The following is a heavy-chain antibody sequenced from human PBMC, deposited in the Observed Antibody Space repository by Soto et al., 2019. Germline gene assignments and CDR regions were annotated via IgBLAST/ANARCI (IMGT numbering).Heavy chain of an antibody. CDR3: ARDRGSITMVRGVIKHEAYYYYGMDV. Sequence: GGSLRLSCAASGFTFSSYAMHWVRQAPGKGLEWVAVISYDGSNKYYADSVKGRFTISRDNSKNTLYLQMNSLRAEDTAVYYCARDRGSITMVRGVIKHEAYYYYGMDVWGQGTTVTVSS. CDR1: GFTFSSYA. V-gene: IGHV3-30-3*01. D-gene: IGHD3-10*01. J-gene: IGHJ6*01. CDR2: ISYDGSNK.